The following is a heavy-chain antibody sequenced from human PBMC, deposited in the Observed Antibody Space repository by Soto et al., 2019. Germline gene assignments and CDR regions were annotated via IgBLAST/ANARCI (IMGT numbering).Heavy chain of an antibody. CDR2: IYYHGNT. V-gene: IGHV4-39*07. CDR1: GGPITSRTYS. Sequence: TSETLSLTCAVSGGPITSRTYSWGWIRQPPGKTLEWIGTIYYHGNTYSNPSLKSRVTISVDTSNNQFSLNLNSVTAADTAVYYCARGPPIIYYEGSGYYYYDSWGLGTLVTVSS. CDR3: ARGPPIIYYEGSGYYYYDS. J-gene: IGHJ4*02. D-gene: IGHD3-22*01.